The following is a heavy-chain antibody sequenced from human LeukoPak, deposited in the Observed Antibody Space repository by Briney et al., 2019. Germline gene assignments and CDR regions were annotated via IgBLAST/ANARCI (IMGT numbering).Heavy chain of an antibody. Sequence: GESLKISCQASGYSFTSYWIGWVRQMPGKGLEWMGIIYPGDSDTTYSPSFQGQVTISADKPISTAYLQWSSVKASDTAMYYCARRGCGGDGYCDAFDIWGQGTMVTVSS. V-gene: IGHV5-51*01. D-gene: IGHD5-24*01. CDR1: GYSFTSYW. CDR3: ARRGCGGDGYCDAFDI. J-gene: IGHJ3*02. CDR2: IYPGDSDT.